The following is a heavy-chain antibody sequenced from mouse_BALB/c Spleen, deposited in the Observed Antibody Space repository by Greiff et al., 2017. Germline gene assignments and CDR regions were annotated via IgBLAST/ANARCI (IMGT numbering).Heavy chain of an antibody. J-gene: IGHJ4*01. D-gene: IGHD1-1*01. CDR3: ARPHYYGSRPRYAMDY. CDR2: ISYSGST. V-gene: IGHV3-8*02. Sequence: DVQLQESGPSLVKPSQTLSLTCSVTGDSITSGYWNWIRKFPGNKLEYMGYISYSGSTYYNPSLKSRISITRDTSKNQYYLQLNSVTTEDTATYYCARPHYYGSRPRYAMDYWGQGTSVTVSS. CDR1: GDSITSGY.